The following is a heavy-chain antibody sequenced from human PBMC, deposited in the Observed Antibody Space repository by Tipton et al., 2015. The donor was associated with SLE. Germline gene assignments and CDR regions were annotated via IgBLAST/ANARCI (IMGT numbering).Heavy chain of an antibody. CDR1: GGSISSYY. V-gene: IGHV4-59*08. D-gene: IGHD3-10*01. CDR3: ARQAPLSKRGSGSYYFYGMDV. CDR2: MYYTGST. Sequence: GLVKPSETLSLTCSVSGGSISSYYWSWIRQPPGKGLEWIGYMYYTGSTNYNPSLKSRVTISVDTSKNQYSLNLSSVTAADTAVYYCARQAPLSKRGSGSYYFYGMDVWGHGTSVTVSS. J-gene: IGHJ6*02.